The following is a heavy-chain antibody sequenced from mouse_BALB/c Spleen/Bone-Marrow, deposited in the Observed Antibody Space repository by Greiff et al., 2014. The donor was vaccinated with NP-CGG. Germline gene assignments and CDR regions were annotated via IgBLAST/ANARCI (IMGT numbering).Heavy chain of an antibody. D-gene: IGHD1-1*01. CDR1: GYTFTAYA. Sequence: VQLVESGPELVRPGVSVKLSCKGSGYTFTAYAMHWVKQSHAKSLEWTGLISTYSGNTHYNQNFKGKATMTVDKSSSTAYMELARLTSEDSAIYYCARNFYGSSYFDYWGQGTTLTVSS. CDR2: ISTYSGNT. CDR3: ARNFYGSSYFDY. J-gene: IGHJ2*01. V-gene: IGHV1-67*01.